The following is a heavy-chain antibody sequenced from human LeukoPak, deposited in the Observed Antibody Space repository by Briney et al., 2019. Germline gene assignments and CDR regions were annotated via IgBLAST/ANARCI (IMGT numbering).Heavy chain of an antibody. J-gene: IGHJ4*02. D-gene: IGHD6-13*01. CDR1: GGTFSSYA. V-gene: IGHV1-69*04. Sequence: ASVNVSCKASGGTFSSYAISWVRQAPGQGLEWMGRIIPILGIANYAQKFQGRVTITADKSTSTAYMELSSLRSEDTAVYYCARVGAAAGIDYWGQGTLVTVSS. CDR3: ARVGAAAGIDY. CDR2: IIPILGIA.